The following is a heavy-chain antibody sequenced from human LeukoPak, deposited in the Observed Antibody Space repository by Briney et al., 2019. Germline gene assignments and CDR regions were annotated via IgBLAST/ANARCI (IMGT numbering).Heavy chain of an antibody. CDR2: INHSGST. J-gene: IGHJ5*02. D-gene: IGHD2-8*01. V-gene: IGHV4-34*01. Sequence: SETLSLTCAVYGGSFSGYYWSWIRQPPGKGLEWIGEINHSGSTNYNPSLKSRVTISADTSKNQFSLKLSSVTAADTAVYYCARGRRGFGTIKWFDPWGQGTLVTVSS. CDR1: GGSFSGYY. CDR3: ARGRRGFGTIKWFDP.